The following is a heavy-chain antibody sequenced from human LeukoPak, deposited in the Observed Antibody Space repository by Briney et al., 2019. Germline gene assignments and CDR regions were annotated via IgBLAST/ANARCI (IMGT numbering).Heavy chain of an antibody. CDR1: GYTFTSYG. CDR3: ARSAGHCSNGICFTDYYMDV. CDR2: INCNSGDA. J-gene: IGHJ6*03. D-gene: IGHD2-8*01. Sequence: GASVKVSCKASGYTFTSYGISWVRQAPGQGLEWMGRINCNSGDANSAQKFQGRVTMTRDTSVSTAYMDLSSVTSDDTAVYFCARSAGHCSNGICFTDYYMDVWGRGTTVTVSS. V-gene: IGHV1-2*02.